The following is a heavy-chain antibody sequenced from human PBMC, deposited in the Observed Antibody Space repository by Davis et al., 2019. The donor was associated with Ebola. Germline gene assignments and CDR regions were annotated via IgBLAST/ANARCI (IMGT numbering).Heavy chain of an antibody. V-gene: IGHV1-46*01. CDR3: ARWSPRIEYYYYGMDV. D-gene: IGHD2-15*01. CDR1: VYTLTSYY. CDR2: INPSGGST. J-gene: IGHJ6*02. Sequence: SVTVSRLASVYTLTSYYMHWVRQAPGQGLDWMGIINPSGGSTSYAQQFQGRVTMTRDTSTSTVYMELSSLRSEDTAVYYCARWSPRIEYYYYGMDVWGQGTTVTVSS.